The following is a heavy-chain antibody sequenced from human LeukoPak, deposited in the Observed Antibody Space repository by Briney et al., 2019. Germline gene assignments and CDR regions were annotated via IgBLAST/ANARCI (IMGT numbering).Heavy chain of an antibody. CDR3: AKQLVHYFDY. V-gene: IGHV3-73*01. Sequence: PGGSLRLSCAASGFTFSGSAMHWVRHASGKGLEWVGRIRSKANSYATAYAASVKGRFTISRDDSKNTAYLQMNSLRAEDTAVYYCAKQLVHYFDYWGQGTLVTVSS. CDR1: GFTFSGSA. J-gene: IGHJ4*02. D-gene: IGHD6-13*01. CDR2: IRSKANSYAT.